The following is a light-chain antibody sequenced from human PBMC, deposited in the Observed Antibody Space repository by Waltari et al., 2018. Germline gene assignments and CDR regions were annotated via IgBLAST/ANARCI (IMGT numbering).Light chain of an antibody. V-gene: IGKV1-12*01. CDR3: QQADSFPLT. CDR1: QGISSR. J-gene: IGKJ4*01. Sequence: DIQMTQSPSSVSASVGDRVTLTCRASQGISSRLAWYQQKPGKAPNLLIYAASSLQSGVPSRFSGSGSGTDFTLSISSLQPEDFATYYCQQADSFPLTFGGGTKVEIK. CDR2: AAS.